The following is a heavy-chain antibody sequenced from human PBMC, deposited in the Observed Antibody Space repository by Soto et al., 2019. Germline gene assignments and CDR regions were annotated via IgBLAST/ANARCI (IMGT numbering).Heavy chain of an antibody. CDR1: GFTFSSYA. CDR2: ISYDGSNK. V-gene: IGHV3-30-3*01. Sequence: GGSLRLSCAASGFTFSSYAMHWVRQAPGKGLEWVAVISYDGSNKYYADSVKGRFTISRDNSKNTLYLQMNNLRAEDTALYYCARDSVLAAGTSWAGNRHDPRGQGTPVIGSS. D-gene: IGHD6-13*01. J-gene: IGHJ5*02. CDR3: ARDSVLAAGTSWAGNRHDP.